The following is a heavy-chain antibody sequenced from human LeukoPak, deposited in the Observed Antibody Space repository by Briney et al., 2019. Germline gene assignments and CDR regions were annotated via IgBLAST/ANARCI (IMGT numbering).Heavy chain of an antibody. J-gene: IGHJ4*02. Sequence: SETLSLTCTVSGGSISSYYWSWIRGPPGGGVEWIGYIYYSGSTNYNPSLKSRVTISVDTSKNQFSLKLSSVTAADTAVYYCARVREVRGVIIQYYFDYWGQGTLVTVSS. V-gene: IGHV4-59*01. D-gene: IGHD3-10*01. CDR1: GGSISSYY. CDR2: IYYSGST. CDR3: ARVREVRGVIIQYYFDY.